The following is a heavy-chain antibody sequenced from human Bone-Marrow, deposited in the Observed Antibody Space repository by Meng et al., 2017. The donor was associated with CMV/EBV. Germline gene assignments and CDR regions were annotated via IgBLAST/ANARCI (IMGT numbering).Heavy chain of an antibody. Sequence: ASVKVSCKASGYTFTGSYFHWVRQAPGQGLEWMGIINPSGGSTSYAQKFQGRVTMTRDTSTSTVYMELSSLRSEDTAVYYCARESNYIVPILSNYYYYGMDVWGQGPTVTVPS. CDR1: GYTFTGSY. CDR3: ARESNYIVPILSNYYYYGMDV. V-gene: IGHV1-46*01. D-gene: IGHD1-7*01. CDR2: INPSGGST. J-gene: IGHJ6*02.